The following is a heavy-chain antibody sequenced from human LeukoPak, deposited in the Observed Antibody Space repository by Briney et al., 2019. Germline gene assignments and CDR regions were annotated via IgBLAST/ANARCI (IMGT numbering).Heavy chain of an antibody. D-gene: IGHD3-22*01. CDR3: AKGRYYDSSGSFYFDY. CDR1: GFTFSSYA. V-gene: IGHV3-23*01. J-gene: IGHJ4*02. Sequence: GGSLRLSCAASGFTFSSYAMSWVRQAPGKGLEWVSGISGRGDNTYYADSVKGRFTISRDNSKNTLYVQVNSLGTEDTAAYYCAKGRYYDSSGSFYFDYWGQGTLVTVSS. CDR2: ISGRGDNT.